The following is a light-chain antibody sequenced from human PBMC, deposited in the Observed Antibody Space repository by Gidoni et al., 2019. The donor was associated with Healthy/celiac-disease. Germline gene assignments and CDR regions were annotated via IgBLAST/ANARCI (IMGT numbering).Light chain of an antibody. V-gene: IGKV4-1*01. CDR2: WAS. CDR3: QQYYSTPIT. Sequence: DIVMTQSPDSLAVSLGERATINCKSSPSFLYSSNNKNYLAWYQQKPGQPPKLLIYWASTRESVVPDRFSGSGSGTDFTLTISSLQAEDVAVYYCQQYYSTPITFGQGTRLEIK. J-gene: IGKJ5*01. CDR1: PSFLYSSNNKNY.